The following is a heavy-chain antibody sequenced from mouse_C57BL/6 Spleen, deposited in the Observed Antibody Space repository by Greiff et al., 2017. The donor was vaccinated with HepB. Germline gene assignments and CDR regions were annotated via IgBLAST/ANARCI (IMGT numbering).Heavy chain of an antibody. Sequence: QVQLQQPGAELVMPGASVKLSCKASGYTFTSYWMHWVKQRPGQGLEWIGEIDPSDSYTNYNQKFKGKSTLTVDKSSSTAYMQLSSLTSEDSAVYYCARVRRPRAMDYWGQGTSVTVSS. CDR2: IDPSDSYT. CDR3: ARVRRPRAMDY. V-gene: IGHV1-69*01. J-gene: IGHJ4*01. CDR1: GYTFTSYW.